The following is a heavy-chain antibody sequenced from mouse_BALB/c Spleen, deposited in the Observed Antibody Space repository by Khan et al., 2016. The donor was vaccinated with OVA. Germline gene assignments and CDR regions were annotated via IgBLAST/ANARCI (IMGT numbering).Heavy chain of an antibody. CDR1: GYTFTEYS. Sequence: VQLKESGPELVKPGASVKISCKTSGYTFTEYSLHWVKQSHGKSLEWIGVINPKNGVTNYNEKFKGKSTLTVDKSSSTAYIEFRSLTSEDSAVYYCERDAGDYWGQGTSVTVSS. J-gene: IGHJ4*01. V-gene: IGHV1-18*01. CDR2: INPKNGVT. CDR3: ERDAGDY.